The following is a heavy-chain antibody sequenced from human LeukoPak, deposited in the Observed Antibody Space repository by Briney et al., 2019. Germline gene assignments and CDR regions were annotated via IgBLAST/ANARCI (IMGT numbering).Heavy chain of an antibody. D-gene: IGHD3-22*01. Sequence: SVKVSCKASGGTFSSYAISWVRQAPGQGLEWMGGIIPIFGTANYAQKFQGGVTITADESTSTAYMELSSLRSEDTAVYYCARWGWYYYDSSTNPHFDYWGQGTLVTVSS. J-gene: IGHJ4*02. CDR1: GGTFSSYA. V-gene: IGHV1-69*13. CDR3: ARWGWYYYDSSTNPHFDY. CDR2: IIPIFGTA.